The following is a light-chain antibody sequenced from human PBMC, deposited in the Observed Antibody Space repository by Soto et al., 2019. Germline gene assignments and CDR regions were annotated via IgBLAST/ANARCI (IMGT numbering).Light chain of an antibody. CDR3: QQYKSWPPST. CDR1: QTFXSR. J-gene: IGKJ5*01. Sequence: IVMTQSPATLSVSPGEGVTLSCRASQTFXSRIAWDEEKPGQAPSMLIXGQSTRATGVPERFIGTGSGKEFTLTISSLQSEDYAVYYCQQYKSWPPSTFGQGTRLEIK. CDR2: GQS. V-gene: IGKV3-15*01.